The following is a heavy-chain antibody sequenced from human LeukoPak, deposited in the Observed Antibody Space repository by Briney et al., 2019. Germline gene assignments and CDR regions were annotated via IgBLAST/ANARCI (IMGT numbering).Heavy chain of an antibody. Sequence: ASVKVSCKASGYTFTSYAMNWVRQAPGQGLEWMGWINTNTGNPTYAQGFTGRFVFSLDTSVSTVYLQISSLKAEDTAVYYCARTYDFGRGPPGDAFDNWGPGTWVIVSA. V-gene: IGHV7-4-1*02. CDR1: GYTFTSYA. CDR3: ARTYDFGRGPPGDAFDN. CDR2: INTNTGNP. J-gene: IGHJ3*02. D-gene: IGHD3-3*01.